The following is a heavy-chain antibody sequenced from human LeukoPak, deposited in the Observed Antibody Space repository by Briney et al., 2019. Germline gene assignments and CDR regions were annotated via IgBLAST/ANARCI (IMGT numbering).Heavy chain of an antibody. Sequence: PGGSLRLSCAASGFTLSNAWMNWVRQAPGKGLEWVAVISYDGNKKYYTDSVRGRFTISRDNSKNTLYLQVNSLRAEDTAVYYCARDAGFYDSSGFSMGTFDIWGQGTMVTVSS. V-gene: IGHV3-30*03. CDR3: ARDAGFYDSSGFSMGTFDI. CDR1: GFTLSNAW. D-gene: IGHD3-22*01. J-gene: IGHJ3*02. CDR2: ISYDGNKK.